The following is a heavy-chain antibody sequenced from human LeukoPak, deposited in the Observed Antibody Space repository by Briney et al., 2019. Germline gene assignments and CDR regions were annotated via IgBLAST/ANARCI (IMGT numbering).Heavy chain of an antibody. Sequence: GGSPRLSCAASGFTFSSYAMSWVRQAPGKGLEWVSVIYSGGSTYYADSVKGRFTISRDNSKNTLYLQMNSLRAEDTAVYYCARAPRNYYDSSGYYSEQYFDYWGQGTLVTVSS. CDR1: GFTFSSYA. CDR2: IYSGGST. D-gene: IGHD3-22*01. CDR3: ARAPRNYYDSSGYYSEQYFDY. V-gene: IGHV3-53*01. J-gene: IGHJ4*02.